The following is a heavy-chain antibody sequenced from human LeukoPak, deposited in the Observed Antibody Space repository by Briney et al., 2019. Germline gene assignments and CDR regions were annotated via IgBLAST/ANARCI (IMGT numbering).Heavy chain of an antibody. CDR2: IRYDGSNK. J-gene: IGHJ4*02. Sequence: GGSLRLSCAASGFTFSSYGMHWVRQAPGKGLEWVAFIRYDGSNKYYADSVKGRFTISRDNSKNTLYLQMNSLRAEDTAVYYCARGRGLVETPTHFDYWGQGTLVTVSS. CDR3: ARGRGLVETPTHFDY. D-gene: IGHD5-24*01. V-gene: IGHV3-30*02. CDR1: GFTFSSYG.